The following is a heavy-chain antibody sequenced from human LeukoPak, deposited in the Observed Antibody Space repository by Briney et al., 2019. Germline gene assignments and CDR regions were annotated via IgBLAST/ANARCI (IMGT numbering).Heavy chain of an antibody. V-gene: IGHV4-61*01. J-gene: IGHJ4*02. CDR3: ASAIIAAAGTGRFDY. D-gene: IGHD6-13*01. CDR2: IYYSGST. CDR1: GGSVSSGSYY. Sequence: PSETLSLTCTVSGGSVSSGSYYWSWIRQPPGKGLEWIGYIYYSGSTNYNPSLKSRVTISVDTSKNQFSLKLSSVTAADTAVYYCASAIIAAAGTGRFDYWGQGTLVTVSS.